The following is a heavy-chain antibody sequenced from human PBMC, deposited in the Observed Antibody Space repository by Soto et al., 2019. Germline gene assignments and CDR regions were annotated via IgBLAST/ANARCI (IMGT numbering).Heavy chain of an antibody. V-gene: IGHV4-39*01. Sequence: PSETLSLPCPVSRCSISTHSYCWGWVRQSPGKGLEWIGSMLYSGNTYYSPSLKTRVTISVDLSNNRCSLSLSSVTAADTALYYCARHWGFAVAGCSFEPWGLGTLVTVSS. CDR1: RCSISTHSYC. CDR3: ARHWGFAVAGCSFEP. CDR2: MLYSGNT. D-gene: IGHD6-13*01. J-gene: IGHJ5*02.